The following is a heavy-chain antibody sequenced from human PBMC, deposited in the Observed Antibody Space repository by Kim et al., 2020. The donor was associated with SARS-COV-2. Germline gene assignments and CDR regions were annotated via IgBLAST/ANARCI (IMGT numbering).Heavy chain of an antibody. CDR3: ARVLGGDYYGSGRGYFDY. J-gene: IGHJ4*02. V-gene: IGHV3-53*01. Sequence: KGRFPISRDNSRTTLYLQMNSLRAEDTAVYYCARVLGGDYYGSGRGYFDYWGQGTLVTVSS. D-gene: IGHD3-10*01.